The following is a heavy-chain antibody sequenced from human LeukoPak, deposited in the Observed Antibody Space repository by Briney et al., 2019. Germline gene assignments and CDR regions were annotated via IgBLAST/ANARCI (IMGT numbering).Heavy chain of an antibody. V-gene: IGHV3-53*01. CDR2: IYSGGST. CDR3: ARSGGYSYDTYFDY. Sequence: GGSLRLSCAASGFTVSSNYMSWVRQAPGKGLEWVSVIYSGGSTYYADSVKGRFTISRDNSKNTLYLQMNSLRAEDTAVYYCARSGGYSYDTYFDYWGQGTLVTVSS. CDR1: GFTVSSNY. J-gene: IGHJ4*02. D-gene: IGHD5-18*01.